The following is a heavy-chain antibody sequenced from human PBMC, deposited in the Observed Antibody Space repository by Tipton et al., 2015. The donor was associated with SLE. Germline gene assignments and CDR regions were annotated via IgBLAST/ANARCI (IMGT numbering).Heavy chain of an antibody. Sequence: TLSLTCTVYGGSFSGYYWSWIRQPPGKGLEWIGSIYYSGSTYYNPSLKSRVTISVDRSKNQFSLKLSSVTAADTAVYYCARAAAGTNWFDPWGQGTLVTVSS. CDR3: ARAAAGTNWFDP. CDR1: GGSFSGYY. CDR2: IYYSGST. D-gene: IGHD6-13*01. J-gene: IGHJ5*02. V-gene: IGHV4-59*01.